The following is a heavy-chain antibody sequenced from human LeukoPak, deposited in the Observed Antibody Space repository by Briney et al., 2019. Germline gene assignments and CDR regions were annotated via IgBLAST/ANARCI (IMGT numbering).Heavy chain of an antibody. J-gene: IGHJ3*02. CDR2: MNPNSGNT. Sequence: GASVKVSCKASGYTFTSYDINWVRQAAGQGGEWMGWMNPNSGNTVYAQKFQGRVTMTRNTSISTAYMELSSLRSEDTAVYYCARVTRLYYYDSSSDAFDIWGQGTMVTVSS. D-gene: IGHD3-22*01. CDR3: ARVTRLYYYDSSSDAFDI. CDR1: GYTFTSYD. V-gene: IGHV1-8*01.